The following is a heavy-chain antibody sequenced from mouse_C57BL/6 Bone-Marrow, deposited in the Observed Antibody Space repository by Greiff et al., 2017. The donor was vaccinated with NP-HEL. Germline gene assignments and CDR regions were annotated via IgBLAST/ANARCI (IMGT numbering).Heavy chain of an antibody. D-gene: IGHD1-1*01. CDR2: IRNKANGYTT. V-gene: IGHV7-3*01. CDR3: ARYMSYYGSSSFAY. Sequence: EVQLVESGGGLVQPGGSLSLSCAASGFTFTDYYMSWVRQPPGKALEWLGFIRNKANGYTTEYSASVKGRFTISRDNSQSILYLQMNALRAEDSATYYCARYMSYYGSSSFAYWGKGLWSLSLQ. J-gene: IGHJ3*01. CDR1: GFTFTDYY.